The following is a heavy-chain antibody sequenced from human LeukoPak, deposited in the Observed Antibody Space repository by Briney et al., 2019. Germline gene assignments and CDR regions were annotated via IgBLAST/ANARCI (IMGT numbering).Heavy chain of an antibody. CDR3: AKRGGTYRGFDY. CDR1: GFTFSSYA. D-gene: IGHD1-26*01. V-gene: IGHV3-23*01. Sequence: GGSLRLSCSASGFTFSSYAMHWVRQAPGKGLAWVSAVGPSGTTYYADSVKGRFTISRDNSKYTLYLQMNSLRVEDTAVYYCAKRGGTYRGFDYWGQGTLVTVSS. CDR2: VGPSGTT. J-gene: IGHJ4*02.